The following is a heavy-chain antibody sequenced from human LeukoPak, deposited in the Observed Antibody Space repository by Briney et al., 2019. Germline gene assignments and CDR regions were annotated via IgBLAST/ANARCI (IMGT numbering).Heavy chain of an antibody. V-gene: IGHV3-7*01. Sequence: GGSLRLSCAASGFTFSSYWMSWVRQAPGKGLEWVANIKQDGSEKYYVDSVKGRFTISRDNAKNSLYLQMNSLRAEDTAVYYCAREPINYDFWSIDYWGQGTLVTVSS. CDR3: AREPINYDFWSIDY. CDR1: GFTFSSYW. CDR2: IKQDGSEK. J-gene: IGHJ4*02. D-gene: IGHD3-3*01.